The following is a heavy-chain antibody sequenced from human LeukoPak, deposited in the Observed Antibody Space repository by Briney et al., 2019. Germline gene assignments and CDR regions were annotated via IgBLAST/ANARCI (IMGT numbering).Heavy chain of an antibody. V-gene: IGHV1-46*01. CDR1: GYTFTSYY. J-gene: IGHJ5*02. Sequence: ASVKVSCKASGYTFTSYYIHWVRQAPGQGLEWVGVIHPPDGSTTYAQKFQGRITMTRDMSTTTVYMELSSLRSEDTAVYYCARSAYSSPRGGFDPWGQGTLVTVAS. CDR2: IHPPDGST. D-gene: IGHD6-13*01. CDR3: ARSAYSSPRGGFDP.